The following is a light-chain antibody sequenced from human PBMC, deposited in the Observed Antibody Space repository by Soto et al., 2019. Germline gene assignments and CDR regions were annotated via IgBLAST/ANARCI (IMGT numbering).Light chain of an antibody. V-gene: IGLV1-40*01. Sequence: QSVLTQPPSLSVAPGRRVTISCTGSSSNIGAGYDVHWYQQLPGTAPKPLIYGNSNRPSGFPDRFSGSKSGIAASLAITGLQAEDEADYYCQSYDSCLSGGVFGGGTKLTVL. J-gene: IGLJ2*01. CDR1: SSNIGAGYD. CDR2: GNS. CDR3: QSYDSCLSGGV.